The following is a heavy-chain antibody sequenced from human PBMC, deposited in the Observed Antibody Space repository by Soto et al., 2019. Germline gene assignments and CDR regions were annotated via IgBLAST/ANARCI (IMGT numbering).Heavy chain of an antibody. D-gene: IGHD3-22*01. CDR2: ISSSSHYI. V-gene: IGHV3-21*01. CDR3: ARMDSSGYYLYGMDV. Sequence: GGSLRLSCVASGFRFSGSTMNWVRQAPGNGLNWVSSISSSSHYIYYADSLKGRFTISRDNSKNTLYLQMNSLRGEDTAVYYCARMDSSGYYLYGMDVWGQGTTVTVSS. CDR1: GFRFSGST. J-gene: IGHJ6*02.